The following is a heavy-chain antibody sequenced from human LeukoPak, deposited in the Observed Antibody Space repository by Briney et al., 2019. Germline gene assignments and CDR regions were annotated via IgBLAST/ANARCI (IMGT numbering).Heavy chain of an antibody. Sequence: SETLSLTCTVSGGSISSGGYYWSWIRQHPGKGLEWIGYIYYSGSTYYNPSLKSRVTISVDTFKNQFSLKLSSVTAADTAVYYCARATRRGYSGYDTGYYFDYWGQGTLVTVSS. CDR3: ARATRRGYSGYDTGYYFDY. D-gene: IGHD5-12*01. CDR1: GGSISSGGYY. V-gene: IGHV4-31*03. J-gene: IGHJ4*02. CDR2: IYYSGST.